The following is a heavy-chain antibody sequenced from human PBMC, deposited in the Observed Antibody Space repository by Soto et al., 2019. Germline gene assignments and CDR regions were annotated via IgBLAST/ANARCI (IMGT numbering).Heavy chain of an antibody. CDR3: VRDLNGSGDY. Sequence: PSETLSLTCTVSGGSTTSDYWSWIRQPPGKGLEWLGYIFHSLGAKYNPSLGSRGTISLDTSKNQLSLSLRSVTAADAAIYFCVRDLNGSGDYWGQGTLVTVSS. J-gene: IGHJ4*02. CDR1: GGSTTSDY. D-gene: IGHD3-10*01. CDR2: IFHSLGA. V-gene: IGHV4-59*01.